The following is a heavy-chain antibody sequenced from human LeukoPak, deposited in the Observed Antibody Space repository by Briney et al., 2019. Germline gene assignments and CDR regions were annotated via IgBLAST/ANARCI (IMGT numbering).Heavy chain of an antibody. Sequence: APVKPSCKASGYTFTSYGISWVRQSPGQGLEWMGWISAYNGNTNYAQKLQGRVTMTTDTSTSTAYMELRSLRSDDTAVYYCARGKLAVAGTGFDYWGQGALFSASS. CDR1: GYTFTSYG. D-gene: IGHD6-19*01. J-gene: IGHJ4*02. CDR2: ISAYNGNT. V-gene: IGHV1-18*01. CDR3: ARGKLAVAGTGFDY.